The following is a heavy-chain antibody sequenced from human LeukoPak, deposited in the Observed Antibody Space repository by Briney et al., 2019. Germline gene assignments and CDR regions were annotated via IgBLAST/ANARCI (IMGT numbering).Heavy chain of an antibody. D-gene: IGHD3-10*01. Sequence: SETLSLTCTVSGGSISSYYWTWIRQPPGKGLEWIGFIYYSGSTDYNPSLKSRVTISIDTSKNQFSLKLRSVTAADTAVYYCARQYTDDSGSYNFDYWGQGTLVTVSS. CDR2: IYYSGST. CDR3: ARQYTDDSGSYNFDY. CDR1: GGSISSYY. V-gene: IGHV4-59*08. J-gene: IGHJ4*02.